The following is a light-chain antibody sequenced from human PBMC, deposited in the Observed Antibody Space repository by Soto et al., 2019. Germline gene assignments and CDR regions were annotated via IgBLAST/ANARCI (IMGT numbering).Light chain of an antibody. V-gene: IGKV1-12*01. J-gene: IGKJ1*01. CDR3: QLANSFPT. Sequence: DIQMTQSPSSVSASVGDRVTITCRASQPISSWLAWYQQKPGEAPKLLIFGVYTLQSGVPSRFSGRGAGTYFTLTISSLQPEDSAIYYCQLANSFPTFGRGTRVDLK. CDR1: QPISSW. CDR2: GVY.